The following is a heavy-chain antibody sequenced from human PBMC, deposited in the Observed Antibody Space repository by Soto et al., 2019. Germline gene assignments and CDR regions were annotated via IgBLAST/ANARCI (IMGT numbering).Heavy chain of an antibody. Sequence: SETLSLTCAVSGGSISSYNWWSWVRQPPGKGLEWIGEIYHSGNTNYNPSLKSQVTISVDKSKNQFSLKLSSVTAADTAVYYCARGSSYSNYYYYGMDVWGQGTTVTVSS. D-gene: IGHD4-4*01. CDR2: IYHSGNT. J-gene: IGHJ6*02. CDR1: GGSISSYNW. V-gene: IGHV4-4*02. CDR3: ARGSSYSNYYYYGMDV.